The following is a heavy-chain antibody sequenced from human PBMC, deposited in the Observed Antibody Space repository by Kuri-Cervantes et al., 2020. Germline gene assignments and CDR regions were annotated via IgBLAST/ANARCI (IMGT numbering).Heavy chain of an antibody. Sequence: KVSCKGSGYSFTSYWIGWVRQMPGKGLEWMGIIYPGDSDTRYSPSFQGQVTTSADKSISTAYLQWSSLKASDTAMYYCARLGGYEPYYFDYWGQGTLVTVSS. CDR2: IYPGDSDT. J-gene: IGHJ4*02. CDR3: ARLGGYEPYYFDY. CDR1: GYSFTSYW. D-gene: IGHD3-16*01. V-gene: IGHV5-51*01.